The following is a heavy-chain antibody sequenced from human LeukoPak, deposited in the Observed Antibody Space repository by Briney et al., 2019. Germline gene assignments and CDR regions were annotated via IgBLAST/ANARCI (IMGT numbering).Heavy chain of an antibody. J-gene: IGHJ4*02. CDR1: GGSISSYY. CDR2: IYYSGST. D-gene: IGHD2-2*02. CDR3: AGIVVPAAIRDYFDY. Sequence: PSETLFLTCTVSGGSISSYYWSWIRQPPGKGLEWIGYIYYSGSTNYNPSLKSRVTISVDTSKNQFSLKLSSVTAADTAVYYCAGIVVPAAIRDYFDYWGQGTLVTVSS. V-gene: IGHV4-59*01.